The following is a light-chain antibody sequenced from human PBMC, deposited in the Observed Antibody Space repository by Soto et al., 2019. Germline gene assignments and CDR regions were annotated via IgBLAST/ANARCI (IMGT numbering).Light chain of an antibody. V-gene: IGKV3-20*01. Sequence: EIVLTQSPGTLSLSPGERATLSCRASQSVSSSYLAWYQQKPGQAPRLLIYGASSRATGIPARFSGSGSGTYFPLTISRLEPEDFAVYYFQQYGSSPWTFGQGTKVEIK. CDR2: GAS. CDR3: QQYGSSPWT. CDR1: QSVSSSY. J-gene: IGKJ1*01.